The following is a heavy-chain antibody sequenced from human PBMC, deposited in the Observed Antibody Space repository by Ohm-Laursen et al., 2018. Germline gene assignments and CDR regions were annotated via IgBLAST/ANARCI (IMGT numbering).Heavy chain of an antibody. CDR1: GYTFTSYD. CDR3: ARDDVVVVPAAPYYYGMDV. J-gene: IGHJ6*02. CDR2: MNPNSGTT. Sequence: ASVKVSCKASGYTFTSYDINWVRQATGQGLEWMGWMNPNSGTTDYAQKFQGRVTMTTDTSTSTAYMELRSLRSDDTAVYYCARDDVVVVPAAPYYYGMDVWGQGTTVTVSS. V-gene: IGHV1-8*01. D-gene: IGHD2-2*01.